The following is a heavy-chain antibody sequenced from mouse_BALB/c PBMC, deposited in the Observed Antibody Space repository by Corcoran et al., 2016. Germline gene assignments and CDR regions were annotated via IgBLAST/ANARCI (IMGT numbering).Heavy chain of an antibody. J-gene: IGHJ3*01. D-gene: IGHD2-1*01. V-gene: IGHV1-18*01. CDR3: AGGNPWVAY. CDR2: INPYNGGT. CDR1: GYSFTGYI. Sequence: EVQLQQSGPELLKPGASMKISCKAYGYSFTGYIMNWVKQSHGKNREWIGLINPYNGGTSYNQKFTGKATLTVDKSSSTAYMELLSLTSEESAGYYCAGGNPWVAYWGQGTLVTVSA.